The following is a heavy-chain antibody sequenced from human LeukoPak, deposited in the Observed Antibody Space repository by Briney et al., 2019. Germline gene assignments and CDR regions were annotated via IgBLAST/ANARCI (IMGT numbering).Heavy chain of an antibody. CDR1: GFTFSSYA. Sequence: GGSLRLSCAASGFTFSSYAMSWVRQAPGKGLEWVSAISGSGGSTYYADSVKGRFTTSRDNSKNTLYLQMNSLRAEGTAVYYCAKTFTAMDPMEFDYWGQGTLVTVSS. D-gene: IGHD5-18*01. V-gene: IGHV3-23*01. CDR3: AKTFTAMDPMEFDY. CDR2: ISGSGGST. J-gene: IGHJ4*02.